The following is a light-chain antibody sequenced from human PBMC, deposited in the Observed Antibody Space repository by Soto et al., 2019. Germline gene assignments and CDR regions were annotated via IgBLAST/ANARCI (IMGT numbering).Light chain of an antibody. CDR2: AAS. J-gene: IGKJ1*01. CDR3: QQSYSTPRT. V-gene: IGKV1-39*01. Sequence: DIQMTQSPSSLSASVGDSVTITCRASQSISSYLNWYQQKPGKAPKLLIYAASSLQSGVPSRFSGSGSGTDFTLPISSLQPEDFATYYCQQSYSTPRTFGQGTKVDIK. CDR1: QSISSY.